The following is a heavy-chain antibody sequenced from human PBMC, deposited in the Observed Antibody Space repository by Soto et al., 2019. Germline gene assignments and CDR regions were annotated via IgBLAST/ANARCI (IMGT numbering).Heavy chain of an antibody. CDR3: ARDGGSSSFGGPTYYYYYMDV. CDR1: GSTFSSNG. D-gene: IGHD6-13*01. J-gene: IGHJ6*03. V-gene: IGHV3-33*01. Sequence: GGSLRLSCAASGSTFSSNGMHWVRQAPGKGLEWVAAIWNDGSKKYYADAVKGRFTISRDNSKNTLYLQMNSLRAEVTAVYYGARDGGSSSFGGPTYYYYYMDVWGKGTTVTVSS. CDR2: IWNDGSKK.